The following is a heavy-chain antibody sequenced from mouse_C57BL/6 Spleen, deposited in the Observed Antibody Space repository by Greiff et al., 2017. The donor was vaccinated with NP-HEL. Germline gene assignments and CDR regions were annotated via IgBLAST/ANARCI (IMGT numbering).Heavy chain of an antibody. J-gene: IGHJ3*01. CDR2: ISSGSSTI. CDR3: ARESGYGSSPAWFAY. Sequence: EVQVVESGGGLVKPGGSLKLSCAASGFTFSDYGMHWVRQAPEKGLEWVAYISSGSSTIYYADTVKGRFTISRDNAKNTLFLQMTSLRSEDTAMYYCARESGYGSSPAWFAYWGQGTLVTVSA. V-gene: IGHV5-17*01. CDR1: GFTFSDYG. D-gene: IGHD1-1*01.